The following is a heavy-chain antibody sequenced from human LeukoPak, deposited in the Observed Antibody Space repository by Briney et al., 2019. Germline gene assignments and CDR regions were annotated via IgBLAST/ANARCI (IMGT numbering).Heavy chain of an antibody. V-gene: IGHV1-69*13. Sequence: SVKVSCKASGGTFSSYAISWVRQAPGQGLEWMGGIIPIFGTANYAQKFQGRVTITADESTSTAYMELSSLRSEDTAVYYCARGGDPVQAYFQHWGQGTLVTVSS. CDR3: ARGGDPVQAYFQH. J-gene: IGHJ1*01. D-gene: IGHD7-27*01. CDR2: IIPIFGTA. CDR1: GGTFSSYA.